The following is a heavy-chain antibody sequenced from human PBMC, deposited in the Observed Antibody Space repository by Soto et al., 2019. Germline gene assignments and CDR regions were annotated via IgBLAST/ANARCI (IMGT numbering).Heavy chain of an antibody. CDR3: AGSPVITMIVVVPYYFDY. D-gene: IGHD3-22*01. Sequence: VPVKASCKAPGYTFTSYAMHWVRQAPGQRLEWMGWINAGNGNTKYSQKFQGRVTITRDTSASTAYMELSSLRSEDTAVYYCAGSPVITMIVVVPYYFDYWGQGTLVTVSS. J-gene: IGHJ4*02. CDR2: INAGNGNT. V-gene: IGHV1-3*01. CDR1: GYTFTSYA.